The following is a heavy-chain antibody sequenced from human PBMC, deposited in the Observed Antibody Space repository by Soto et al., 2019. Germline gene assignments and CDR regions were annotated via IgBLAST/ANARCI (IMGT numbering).Heavy chain of an antibody. CDR2: INPNSGGT. V-gene: IGHV1-2*02. Sequence: GASVKVSCKASGYTFTGYYMHWVRQAPGQGLEWMGWINPNSGGTNYAQKFQGRVTMTRDTSISTAYMELSRLRSDDTAVYYCARQYYDILTGYYKALNYWGQGTLVTAPQ. CDR3: ARQYYDILTGYYKALNY. D-gene: IGHD3-9*01. J-gene: IGHJ4*02. CDR1: GYTFTGYY.